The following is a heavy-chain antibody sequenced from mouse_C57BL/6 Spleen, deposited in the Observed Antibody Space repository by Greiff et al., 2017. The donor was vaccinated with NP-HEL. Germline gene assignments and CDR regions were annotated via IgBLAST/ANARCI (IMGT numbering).Heavy chain of an antibody. CDR1: GFTFSDYY. CDR2: ISNGGGST. Sequence: EVKLEESGGGLVQPGGSLKLSCAASGFTFSDYYMYWVRQTPEKRLEWVAYISNGGGSTYYPDTVKGRFTISRDNAKNTLYLQMSRLKSEDTAMYYCARQIFGYFDVWGTGTTVTVSS. CDR3: ARQIFGYFDV. J-gene: IGHJ1*03. V-gene: IGHV5-12*01.